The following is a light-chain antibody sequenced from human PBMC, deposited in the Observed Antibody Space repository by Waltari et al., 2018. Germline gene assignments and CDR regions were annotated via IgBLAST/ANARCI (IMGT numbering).Light chain of an antibody. J-gene: IGLJ1*01. CDR3: SSYTSSSTLYV. Sequence: QSALTQPASVSGSPGQSITISCTGTSSDVVGYNSVSWYQQHPGKAPKLMIYEVSNRPSGVSNRFSGSKSGNTASLTISGLQAEDEADYYCSSYTSSSTLYVFGTGTKVTVL. V-gene: IGLV2-14*01. CDR1: SSDVVGYNS. CDR2: EVS.